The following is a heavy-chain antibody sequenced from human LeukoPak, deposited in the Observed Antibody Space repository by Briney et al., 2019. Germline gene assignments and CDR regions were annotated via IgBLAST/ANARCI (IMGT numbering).Heavy chain of an antibody. CDR3: ARVWGSIDY. CDR2: MNPKSGNT. D-gene: IGHD7-27*01. Sequence: ASVKVSCKTSGYTFTDYDINWVRQATGQGLEWMGWMNPKSGNTGSAQRFQGRVTLTRDTSISTAYMELSSLRSEDTAVYYCARVWGSIDYWGQGTLVTVSS. V-gene: IGHV1-8*01. CDR1: GYTFTDYD. J-gene: IGHJ4*02.